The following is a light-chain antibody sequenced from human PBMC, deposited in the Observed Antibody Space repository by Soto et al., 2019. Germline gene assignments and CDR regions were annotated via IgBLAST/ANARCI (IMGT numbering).Light chain of an antibody. V-gene: IGKV4-1*01. CDR1: QSVLYSSNNKNY. Sequence: DIVMTQSPDSLAVSLGERATINCKSSQSVLYSSNNKNYLAWFQQKPGQPPKLLIYWASTRESGVPDRFSGSGSGTEFALTISSLQAEDVAIYYCQQYYSGLLTFVGGTKVELK. CDR2: WAS. J-gene: IGKJ4*01. CDR3: QQYYSGLLT.